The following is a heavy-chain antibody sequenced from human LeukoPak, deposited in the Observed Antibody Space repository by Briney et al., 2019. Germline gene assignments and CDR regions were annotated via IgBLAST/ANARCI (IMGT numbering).Heavy chain of an antibody. CDR2: FSSSGNT. D-gene: IGHD6-6*01. CDR1: GFTFSSYV. J-gene: IGHJ4*02. CDR3: AKRSRATPRLYYFDY. V-gene: IGHV3-23*01. Sequence: GGSLRLSCAASGFTFSSYVMSWVRQAPGKGLEGVSTFSSSGNTYYADSVNGGFSISRDNFRNTLYLQMNSLRADDTAVYYCAKRSRATPRLYYFDYWGQGTLVTVSS.